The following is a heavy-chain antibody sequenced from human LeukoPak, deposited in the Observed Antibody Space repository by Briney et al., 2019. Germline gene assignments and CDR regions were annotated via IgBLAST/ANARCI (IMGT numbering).Heavy chain of an antibody. V-gene: IGHV3-53*01. Sequence: GGSLRLSCAASGFIVSSNYMSWGRQAAGKGLEMVSVFHSGASTYYADSVQGRFTISTDNSKITLYLQMNSLRAEDTAVYYCARLSDSSGYLGDFDYWGQGTLITVSS. J-gene: IGHJ4*02. D-gene: IGHD3-22*01. CDR2: FHSGAST. CDR3: ARLSDSSGYLGDFDY. CDR1: GFIVSSNY.